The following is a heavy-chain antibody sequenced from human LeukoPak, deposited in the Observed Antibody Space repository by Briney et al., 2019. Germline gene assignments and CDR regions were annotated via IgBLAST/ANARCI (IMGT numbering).Heavy chain of an antibody. J-gene: IGHJ4*02. CDR3: ARGVDILTGYYLFDY. Sequence: SQTLSLTCTVSGGSISSGGYYWRWIRQHPGKGLEWIEYIYYSGSTYYNPSLKSRVTISVDTSKNQFSLKLSSVTAADTAVYYCARGVDILTGYYLFDYWGQGTLVTVSS. CDR2: IYYSGST. V-gene: IGHV4-31*03. CDR1: GGSISSGGYY. D-gene: IGHD3-9*01.